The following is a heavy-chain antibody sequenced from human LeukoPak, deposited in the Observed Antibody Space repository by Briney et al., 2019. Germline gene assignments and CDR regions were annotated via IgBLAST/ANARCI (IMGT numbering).Heavy chain of an antibody. V-gene: IGHV3-7*01. D-gene: IGHD1-26*01. CDR1: GFTYRNYW. J-gene: IGHJ4*02. Sequence: GGSLRLSCAASGFTYRNYWMSWVRLAPGKGLEWVANIKHDGSEKYYVDPVKGRFTISRDNAKNSLYLQMNSLRAEDTAVYYCAREIMGGTFDYWGQGALVTVSS. CDR3: AREIMGGTFDY. CDR2: IKHDGSEK.